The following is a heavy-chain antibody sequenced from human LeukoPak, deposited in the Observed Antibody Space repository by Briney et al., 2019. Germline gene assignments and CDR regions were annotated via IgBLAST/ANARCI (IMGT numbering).Heavy chain of an antibody. J-gene: IGHJ4*02. CDR2: IQNDGSDK. D-gene: IGHD6-13*01. CDR3: AREGGRAAAGRFDY. V-gene: IGHV3-30*02. CDR1: GINFRSSG. Sequence: GGSLRLSCAASGINFRSSGMHWVRQAPGKGLEWVTFIQNDGSDKSYAAAVKGRFTISRDNSKNTVYLHMNSLRADDTALYYCAREGGRAAAGRFDYWGQGTLVTVSS.